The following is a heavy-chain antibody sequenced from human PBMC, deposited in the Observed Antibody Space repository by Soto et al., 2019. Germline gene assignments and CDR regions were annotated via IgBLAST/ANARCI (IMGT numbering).Heavy chain of an antibody. J-gene: IGHJ6*02. Sequence: PGGSLRLSCAASGFTFSSYGMHWVRQAPGKGLEWVAVISYDGSNKYYADSVKGRFTISRDNSKNTLYLQMNGLRAEDTAVYYCARVRYGSACMDVWGQGTTVTVSS. V-gene: IGHV3-30*03. D-gene: IGHD3-10*01. CDR2: ISYDGSNK. CDR1: GFTFSSYG. CDR3: ARVRYGSACMDV.